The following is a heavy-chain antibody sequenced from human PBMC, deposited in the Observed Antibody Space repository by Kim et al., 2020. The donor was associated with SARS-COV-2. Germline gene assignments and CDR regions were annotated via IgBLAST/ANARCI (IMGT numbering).Heavy chain of an antibody. CDR3: ARGLAARMATIVRFGYFDY. J-gene: IGHJ4*02. CDR1: GYTFTGYY. Sequence: ASVKVSCKASGYTFTGYYMHWVRQAPGQGLEWMGWINPNSGGTNYAQKFQGRVTMTRDTSISTAYMELSRLRSDDTAVYYCARGLAARMATIVRFGYFDYWGQGTLVTVSS. D-gene: IGHD5-12*01. CDR2: INPNSGGT. V-gene: IGHV1-2*02.